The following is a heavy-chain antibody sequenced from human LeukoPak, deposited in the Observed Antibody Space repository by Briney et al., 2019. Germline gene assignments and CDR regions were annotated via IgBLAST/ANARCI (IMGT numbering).Heavy chain of an antibody. CDR1: GGTFGSYA. Sequence: ASVKVSCKASGGTFGSYAISWVRQAPGQGLEWMGRIIPILGIANYAQKFQGRVTITADKSTSTAYMELSSLRSEDTAVYYCARVVGATLGTFDYWGQGTLVTVSS. V-gene: IGHV1-69*04. J-gene: IGHJ4*02. CDR3: ARVVGATLGTFDY. CDR2: IIPILGIA. D-gene: IGHD1-26*01.